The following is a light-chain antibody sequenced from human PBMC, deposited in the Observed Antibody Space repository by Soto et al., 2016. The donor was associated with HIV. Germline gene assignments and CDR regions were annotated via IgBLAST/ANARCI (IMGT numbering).Light chain of an antibody. J-gene: IGKJ1*01. V-gene: IGKV1-9*01. CDR3: QQYSSLWT. CDR2: AAS. CDR1: QDISSY. Sequence: DIQLTQSPSFLSASVGDRVTITCRASQDISSYLAWYQQKPGKAPKLLIYAASTLQSGVPSGFSGSGSGTEFTLTISSLQPEDFATYYCQQYSSLWTFGQGTKLEIK.